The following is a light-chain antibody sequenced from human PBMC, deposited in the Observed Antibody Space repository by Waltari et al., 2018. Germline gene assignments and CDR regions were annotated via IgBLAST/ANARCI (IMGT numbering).Light chain of an antibody. CDR1: SSHIGSNT. V-gene: IGLV1-44*01. J-gene: IGLJ2*01. CDR3: AAWDDSLNGLV. CDR2: SNN. Sequence: QSVLTQPPSASGTPGQRVTLSCSGSSSHIGSNTVNWYQQLPGTAPKLLIYSNNQLPSGVPARFSGSKSGTSASLAISVLQSEDGADYYCAAWDDSLNGLVFGGGTKLTVL.